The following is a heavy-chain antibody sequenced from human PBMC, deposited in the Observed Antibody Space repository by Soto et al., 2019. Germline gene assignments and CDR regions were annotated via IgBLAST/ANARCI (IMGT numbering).Heavy chain of an antibody. Sequence: GESLKISCEGSGYGFTSSWIAWVRQMPGKGLEWMGIIYLGDSDTRYSPSFQGQVTISVDKSISTAYLQWSSLKASDTAMYYCARQYCSGDCYSDSYYGMDVWGQGTTVTVS. CDR1: GYGFTSSW. CDR2: IYLGDSDT. J-gene: IGHJ6*02. CDR3: ARQYCSGDCYSDSYYGMDV. D-gene: IGHD2-21*02. V-gene: IGHV5-51*01.